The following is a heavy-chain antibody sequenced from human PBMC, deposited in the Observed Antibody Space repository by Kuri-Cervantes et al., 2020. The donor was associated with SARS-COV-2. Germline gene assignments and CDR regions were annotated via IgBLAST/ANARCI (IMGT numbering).Heavy chain of an antibody. CDR2: ISYDGSNK. V-gene: IGHV3-30*18. J-gene: IGHJ4*02. D-gene: IGHD3-3*01. Sequence: GGSLRLSCAASGFTFSSYGMHWVRQAPGKGLEWVAVISYDGSNKYYADSVKGRFTISRDNSKNTLYLQMNSLRAEDTAVYYCAKDPTGPVWSGYYNYWGQGTLVTVSS. CDR1: GFTFSSYG. CDR3: AKDPTGPVWSGYYNY.